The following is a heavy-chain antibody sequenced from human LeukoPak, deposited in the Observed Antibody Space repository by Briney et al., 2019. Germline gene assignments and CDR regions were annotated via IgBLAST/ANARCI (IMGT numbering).Heavy chain of an antibody. CDR1: GFTFSSYE. J-gene: IGHJ5*02. V-gene: IGHV3-48*03. CDR2: ISSSGSTI. CDR3: ARGLTMVRGALRWFDP. D-gene: IGHD3-10*01. Sequence: GGSLRLSCAASGFTFSSYEMNWVRQAPGKGLEWVSYISSSGSTIYYADSVKGRFTISRDNAKNSLYLQMNSLRAEDTAVYYCARGLTMVRGALRWFDPWSQGTLVTVSS.